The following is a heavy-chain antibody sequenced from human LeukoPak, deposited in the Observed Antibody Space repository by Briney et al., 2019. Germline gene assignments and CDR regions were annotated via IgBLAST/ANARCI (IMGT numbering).Heavy chain of an antibody. Sequence: SETLSLTWIVSGDSICSHYWSWIRQSPGKGLEWIGYVYYRGNTNYSPSLKSRVTISVDRSKNQFSLKLNSVTAADTAVYYCARGGITVYGVQPQLDSWGQGTLVTVSS. J-gene: IGHJ4*02. CDR3: ARGGITVYGVQPQLDS. D-gene: IGHD3-3*01. CDR1: GDSICSHY. CDR2: VYYRGNT. V-gene: IGHV4-59*11.